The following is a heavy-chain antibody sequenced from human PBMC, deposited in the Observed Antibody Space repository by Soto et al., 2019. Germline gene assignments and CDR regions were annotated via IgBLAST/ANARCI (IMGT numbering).Heavy chain of an antibody. CDR1: GGSISIVDYY. D-gene: IGHD3-3*01. CDR2: IYYSGST. V-gene: IGHV4-30-4*01. CDR3: ASGRISDFWSGYPFVDY. J-gene: IGHJ4*02. Sequence: SETLSLTCTVSGGSISIVDYYWSWIRQPPGKGLWGIGYIYYSGSTYYNPSLQSRVTISVDTAKNQFSLKLGSVTAADTAVYSCASGRISDFWSGYPFVDYCGQGNLVTVSP.